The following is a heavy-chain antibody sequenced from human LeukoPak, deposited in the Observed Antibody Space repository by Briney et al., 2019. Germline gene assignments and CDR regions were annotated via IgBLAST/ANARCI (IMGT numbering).Heavy chain of an antibody. CDR1: GFTFSGFA. J-gene: IGHJ4*02. V-gene: IGHV3-33*01. CDR2: IWYGGSDE. CDR3: ARDPSGSYSL. D-gene: IGHD1-26*01. Sequence: GGSLRLSCAASGFTFSGFAMHWVRQAPGKGLEWVALIWYGGSDEYYADSVKGRFTISRDNSKNTLYLQMNSLRAEDTAIYYCARDPSGSYSLWGQGTLVTVSS.